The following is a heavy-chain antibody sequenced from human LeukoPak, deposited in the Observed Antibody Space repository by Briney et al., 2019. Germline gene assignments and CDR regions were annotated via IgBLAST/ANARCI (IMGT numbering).Heavy chain of an antibody. J-gene: IGHJ4*02. CDR1: GGTFSSYA. D-gene: IGHD1-1*01. V-gene: IGHV1-8*02. CDR3: ARELRRDKY. CDR2: MNPDSGNT. Sequence: ASVKVSCKASGGTFSSYAINWVRQATGQGLEWMGYMNPDSGNTGYAQNFQGRVTMTVNTSITTAYMELSSLRPEDTAVYYCARELRRDKYWGQGTLVTVSS.